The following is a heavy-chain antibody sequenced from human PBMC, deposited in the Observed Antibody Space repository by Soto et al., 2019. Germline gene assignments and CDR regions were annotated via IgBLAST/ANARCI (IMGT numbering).Heavy chain of an antibody. CDR3: ALHDYGDPEDY. CDR1: AFTFSSYA. Sequence: GGSLRLSCAASAFTFSSYAMSWVRQAPGKGLEWVSAISGSGGSTYYADSVKGRFTISRDNSKNTLYLQMNSLRAEDTAVYYCALHDYGDPEDYWGQGTLVTVSS. V-gene: IGHV3-23*01. D-gene: IGHD4-17*01. CDR2: ISGSGGST. J-gene: IGHJ4*02.